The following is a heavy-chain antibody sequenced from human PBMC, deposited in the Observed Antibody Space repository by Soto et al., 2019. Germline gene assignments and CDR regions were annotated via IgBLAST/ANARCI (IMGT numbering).Heavy chain of an antibody. CDR1: GGSIRSGGYY. CDR3: ARDRLMATAGTARHYFGLDV. D-gene: IGHD5-18*01. V-gene: IGHV4-31*03. CDR2: IYYSGNT. Sequence: SETLSLTCTVSGGSIRSGGYYWSWVRQNPRRGLEWIGNIYYSGNTYYNPSLKSRLTISVDTSKNQFSLNLSSVTAADTAVYYCARDRLMATAGTARHYFGLDVWGQGTRSPSP. J-gene: IGHJ6*02.